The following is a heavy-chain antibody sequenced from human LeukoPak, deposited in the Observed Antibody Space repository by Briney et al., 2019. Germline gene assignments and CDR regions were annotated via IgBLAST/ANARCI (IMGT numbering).Heavy chain of an antibody. Sequence: ASVKVSCKASGCTFSSYAIIWVRQAPGQELEWMGGIIPIFGTANYAQKFQGRVTITADESTSTAYMELSSLRSEDTAVSYCAREGGYCSGGSCYYYFDYWGQGTLVTVSS. V-gene: IGHV1-69*13. J-gene: IGHJ4*02. CDR2: IIPIFGTA. D-gene: IGHD2-15*01. CDR1: GCTFSSYA. CDR3: AREGGYCSGGSCYYYFDY.